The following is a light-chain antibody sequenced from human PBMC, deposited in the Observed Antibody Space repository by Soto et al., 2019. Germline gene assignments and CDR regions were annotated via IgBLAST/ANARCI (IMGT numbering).Light chain of an antibody. V-gene: IGLV2-8*01. J-gene: IGLJ2*01. Sequence: QSVLTQPPSASGSPGQSVTISCTGTSSDVGGYNYVSWYQQHPGKAPKLMIYEVSKRPSGVPDRFSGSKSGNTASLIVSGLQAEDEADYYCSSYAGSSNGVFGGGTKLTVL. CDR2: EVS. CDR3: SSYAGSSNGV. CDR1: SSDVGGYNY.